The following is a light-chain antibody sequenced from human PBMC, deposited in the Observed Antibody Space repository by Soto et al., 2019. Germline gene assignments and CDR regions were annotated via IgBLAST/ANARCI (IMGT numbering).Light chain of an antibody. V-gene: IGLV4-69*01. Sequence: QPVLTQSPSAFASLGASVKLTCTLSSGHSTYTIAWHQQQPEKGPRYLMNINSDGSHTKGDGIPDRFSGSSSGAERYLTISSLQSEDEADYYCQTWGTGYAVFGGGTQLTVL. J-gene: IGLJ7*01. CDR3: QTWGTGYAV. CDR1: SGHSTYT. CDR2: INSDGSH.